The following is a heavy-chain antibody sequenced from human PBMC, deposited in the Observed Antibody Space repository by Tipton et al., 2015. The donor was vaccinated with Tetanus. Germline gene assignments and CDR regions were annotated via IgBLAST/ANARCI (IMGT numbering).Heavy chain of an antibody. Sequence: SLRLSCTTSGFIFSNYMMNWVRQAPGKGLEWVSSISSSSSYIYYGDSAKGRFTISRDNAKNSLFLQMNSLRAEDTAVYFCANMDTYFYHGRDVWGQGTTVTVSS. D-gene: IGHD3-10*01. CDR1: GFIFSNYM. J-gene: IGHJ6*02. CDR3: ANMDTYFYHGRDV. CDR2: ISSSSSYI. V-gene: IGHV3-21*04.